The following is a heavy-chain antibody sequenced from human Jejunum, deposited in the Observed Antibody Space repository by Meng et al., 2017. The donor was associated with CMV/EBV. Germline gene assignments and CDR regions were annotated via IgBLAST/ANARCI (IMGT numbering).Heavy chain of an antibody. J-gene: IGHJ4*02. CDR2: IYYSGST. CDR1: GGSIISYC. Sequence: GGSIISYCGSWIRQPPGKGLEWIGYIYYSGSTNYNPSLKSRVTISVDTSKNQFSLKLSSVTAADTAVYYCAGSVDDFWSGYFDYWGQGTLVTVSS. CDR3: AGSVDDFWSGYFDY. D-gene: IGHD3-3*01. V-gene: IGHV4-59*01.